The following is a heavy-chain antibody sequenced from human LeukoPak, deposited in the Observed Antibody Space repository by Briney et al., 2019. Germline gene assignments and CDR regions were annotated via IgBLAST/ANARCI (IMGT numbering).Heavy chain of an antibody. D-gene: IGHD3-9*01. V-gene: IGHV4-34*01. Sequence: SETLSLTCAVYGGSFSGYYWSWIRQPPGEGLEWIGEINHSGSTNYNPSLKSRVTISVDTSKNQFSLKLSSVTAADTAVYCCARERYFDWFDYWGQGTLVTVSS. CDR1: GGSFSGYY. CDR3: ARERYFDWFDY. CDR2: INHSGST. J-gene: IGHJ4*02.